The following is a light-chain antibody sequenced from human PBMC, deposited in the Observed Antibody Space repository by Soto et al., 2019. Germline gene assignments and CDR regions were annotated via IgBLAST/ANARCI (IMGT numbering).Light chain of an antibody. CDR2: QDS. V-gene: IGLV3-1*01. CDR3: QAWDSSGVV. Sequence: SYELTQPPSVSVSPGQTASITCSGDKLGDKYACWYQQKPGQSPVLVIYQDSKRPSGIPERFSGSNSGNTATLTISGTQAMDEADYYCQAWDSSGVVFGGGTKLPS. CDR1: KLGDKY. J-gene: IGLJ2*01.